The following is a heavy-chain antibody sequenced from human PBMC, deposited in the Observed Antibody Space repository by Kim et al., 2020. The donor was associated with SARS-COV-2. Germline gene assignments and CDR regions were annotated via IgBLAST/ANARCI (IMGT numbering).Heavy chain of an antibody. D-gene: IGHD3-10*01. CDR3: ARAGITLVRGGTTYLYYGLDV. CDR2: IYYSGST. Sequence: SETLSLTCTVSGASMRSGTHYWTWIRQFPGKGLEWIGYIYYSGSTYYNPSLKSRATTSIDMSENQFSLKLDSLTSADTAVYYCARAGITLVRGGTTYLYYGLDVWGQGTTVNVSS. V-gene: IGHV4-31*03. CDR1: GASMRSGTHY. J-gene: IGHJ6*02.